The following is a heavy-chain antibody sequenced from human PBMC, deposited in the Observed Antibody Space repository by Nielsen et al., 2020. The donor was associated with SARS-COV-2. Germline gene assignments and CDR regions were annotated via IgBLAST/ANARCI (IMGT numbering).Heavy chain of an antibody. V-gene: IGHV3-33*01. CDR3: ARGGSYDFWGGADY. CDR2: IWYDGGKK. Sequence: GESLKISCAASGFIFDAYGMHWVRQAPGKGLEWVAAIWYDGGKKYYADSVKGRFTISRDNSNNMLYLQMNSLRADDTAVYYCARGGSYDFWGGADYWGQGTLVTVSS. CDR1: GFIFDAYG. J-gene: IGHJ4*02. D-gene: IGHD3-3*01.